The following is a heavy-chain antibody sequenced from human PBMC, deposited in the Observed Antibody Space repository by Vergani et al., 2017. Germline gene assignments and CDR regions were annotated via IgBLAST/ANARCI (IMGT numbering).Heavy chain of an antibody. D-gene: IGHD5-18*01. CDR2: IYYSGST. CDR3: ARAAMVTVFDY. V-gene: IGHV4-39*07. CDR1: GGSISSSSYY. J-gene: IGHJ4*02. Sequence: QLQLQESGPGLVKPSETLSITCTVSGGSISSSSYYWGWIRQPPGKGLEWIGSIYYSGSTYYNPSLRSRVTISVDTSKNQFSLKLSSVTAADTAVYYCARAAMVTVFDYWGQGTLVTVSS.